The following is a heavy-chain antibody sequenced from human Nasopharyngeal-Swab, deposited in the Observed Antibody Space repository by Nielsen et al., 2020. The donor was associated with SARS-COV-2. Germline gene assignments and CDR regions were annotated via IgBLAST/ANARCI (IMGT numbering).Heavy chain of an antibody. CDR1: GFTFSSYS. J-gene: IGHJ6*02. V-gene: IGHV3-21*01. D-gene: IGHD3-9*01. Sequence: GESLKISCAASGFTFSSYSMNWVRQAPGKGLEWVSSTSSSSSYMYYADSVKGRFTISRDNAKNSVYLQMNSLRAEDTAVYYCVRDRLNGGGMDVWGQGTMVTVSS. CDR2: TSSSSSYM. CDR3: VRDRLNGGGMDV.